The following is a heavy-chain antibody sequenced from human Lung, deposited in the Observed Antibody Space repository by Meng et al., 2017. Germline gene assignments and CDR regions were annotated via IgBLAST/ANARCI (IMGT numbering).Heavy chain of an antibody. CDR3: ARGPTTMAHDFDY. CDR1: GGSFSDYY. D-gene: IGHD4-11*01. J-gene: IGHJ4*02. V-gene: IGHV4-34*01. CDR2: INHSGST. Sequence: VPQEEGGACVLKSSETLSPTCVVSGGSFSDYYWSWIRQPPGKGLEWIGEINHSGSTNYNPSLESRATISVDTSQNNLSLKLSSVTAADSAVYYCARGPTTMAHDFDYWGQGTLVTVSS.